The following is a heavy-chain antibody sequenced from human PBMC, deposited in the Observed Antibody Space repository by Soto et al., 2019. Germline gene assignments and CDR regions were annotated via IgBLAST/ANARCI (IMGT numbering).Heavy chain of an antibody. V-gene: IGHV2-5*01. Sequence: GLDLEWLALIYWNDDKLYSPSLKSRLTITKDTSKNQVVLTMTNMDPVDTATFYCAHRRGSSTWFDYWGQGTLVTVSS. CDR2: IYWNDDK. D-gene: IGHD6-13*01. J-gene: IGHJ4*02. CDR3: AHRRGSSTWFDY.